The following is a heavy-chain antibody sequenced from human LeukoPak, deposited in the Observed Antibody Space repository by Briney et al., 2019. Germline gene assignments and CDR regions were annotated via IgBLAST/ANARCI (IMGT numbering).Heavy chain of an antibody. CDR2: VFPGDSDT. CDR3: AKHGGTYSTSWYDY. J-gene: IGHJ4*02. CDR1: GYSFTSHW. Sequence: GESLKISCKASGYSFTSHWIGWVRHMPGRGLEWMGIVFPGDSDTRYNPSFQGQVTISADKSISTAYLQWSSLKASDTAIYYCAKHGGTYSTSWYDYWGQGTLVTVSS. D-gene: IGHD6-13*01. V-gene: IGHV5-51*01.